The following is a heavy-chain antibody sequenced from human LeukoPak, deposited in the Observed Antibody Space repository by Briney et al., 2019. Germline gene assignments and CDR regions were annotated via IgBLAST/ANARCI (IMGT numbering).Heavy chain of an antibody. J-gene: IGHJ4*02. CDR3: ARLFGGYFDWYAPLDY. V-gene: IGHV5-51*01. CDR2: ICPGDSDT. Sequence: GESLKISCKGSGYSFTSYWIGWVRQMPGKGLEWMGIICPGDSDTRYSPSFQGQVTISADKSISTAYLQWSSLKASDTAMYYCARLFGGYFDWYAPLDYWGQGTLVTVSS. D-gene: IGHD3-9*01. CDR1: GYSFTSYW.